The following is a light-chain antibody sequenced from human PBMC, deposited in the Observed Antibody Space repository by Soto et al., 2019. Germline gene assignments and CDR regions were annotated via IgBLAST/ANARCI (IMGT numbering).Light chain of an antibody. Sequence: DIHMTQSPSTLSASVGDRVTITCRASQSISIWLAWYQQKPGKAPNLLIYKTSSLETGVPSRFSGSGSGTEFTITISILQPDDFATYYCQHWNDYSWTFGQGTKVEVK. CDR1: QSISIW. V-gene: IGKV1-5*03. CDR2: KTS. CDR3: QHWNDYSWT. J-gene: IGKJ1*01.